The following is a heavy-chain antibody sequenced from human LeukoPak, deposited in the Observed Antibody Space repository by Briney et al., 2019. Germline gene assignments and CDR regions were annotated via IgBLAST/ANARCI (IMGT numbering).Heavy chain of an antibody. Sequence: GGSLRLSCAASGFTFSRFTMNWVRQAPGKGLEWISYIHSSGSPTHYADSVKGRFTISRDNAKDSLYLRMNTLRAEDTAVYYCARDIVGDAKGAFDIWGQGTMVTVSS. V-gene: IGHV3-48*01. CDR1: GFTFSRFT. CDR3: ARDIVGDAKGAFDI. J-gene: IGHJ3*02. CDR2: IHSSGSPT. D-gene: IGHD1-26*01.